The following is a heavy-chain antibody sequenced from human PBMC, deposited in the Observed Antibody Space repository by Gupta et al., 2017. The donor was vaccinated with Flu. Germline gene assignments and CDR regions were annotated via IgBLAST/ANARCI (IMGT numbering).Heavy chain of an antibody. J-gene: IGHJ4*02. Sequence: QVQLVESGGGVVQPGRSLRLSCAASGFTFSKYGMQWVRQAPGKGMEWVAVISYDGSNKYYAESGKVRFTISRDNSKNTLELQMNSLRAEERAVYYCVKDNRGIVVVNAIPFEYWGQGTLVTVSS. D-gene: IGHD2-21*01. CDR1: GFTFSKYG. CDR2: ISYDGSNK. CDR3: VKDNRGIVVVNAIPFEY. V-gene: IGHV3-30*18.